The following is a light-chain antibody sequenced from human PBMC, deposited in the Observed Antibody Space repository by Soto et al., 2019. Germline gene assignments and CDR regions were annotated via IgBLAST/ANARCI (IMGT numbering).Light chain of an antibody. CDR3: QQYGSLSWT. CDR1: QSISSY. J-gene: IGKJ1*01. Sequence: TQSPSSLSASVGDRVTITCRASQSISSYLNWYQQKPGQAPRIIIFGASGRATGIPDRFSGSGSGTDFTLTISRLEPEDFAVYYCQQYGSLSWTFGQGTKVDIK. CDR2: GAS. V-gene: IGKV3-20*01.